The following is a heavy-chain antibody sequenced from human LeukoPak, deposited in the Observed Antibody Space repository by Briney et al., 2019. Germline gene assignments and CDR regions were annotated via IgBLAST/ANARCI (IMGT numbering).Heavy chain of an antibody. J-gene: IGHJ4*02. V-gene: IGHV5-51*01. CDR2: IYPGDSDT. Sequence: PGESLKISCKGSGSTFTSYWIGWVRQMPGKGLEWMGIIYPGDSDTRYSPSFQGQVTISADKAISTAYLQWSSLKASDTAMYYCAADRHCNSPRCYPYNFDYWGQGTLVTVSS. CDR3: AADRHCNSPRCYPYNFDY. D-gene: IGHD2/OR15-2a*01. CDR1: GSTFTSYW.